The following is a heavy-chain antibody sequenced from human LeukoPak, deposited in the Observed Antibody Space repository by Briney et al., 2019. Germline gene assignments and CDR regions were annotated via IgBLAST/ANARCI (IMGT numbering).Heavy chain of an antibody. D-gene: IGHD3-16*01. J-gene: IGHJ3*02. V-gene: IGHV3-11*01. CDR3: GSVFYGYVGAFDI. CDR1: GFTFSDYY. Sequence: GSLTLSCAASGFTFSDYYMSWIRQAPGKGLEWVSYISSSDSTISYADSVKGRFTISTDNAKNSLYLQMNSLGAEDTAVYYCGSVFYGYVGAFDIWGQGTMVTVSS. CDR2: ISSSDSTI.